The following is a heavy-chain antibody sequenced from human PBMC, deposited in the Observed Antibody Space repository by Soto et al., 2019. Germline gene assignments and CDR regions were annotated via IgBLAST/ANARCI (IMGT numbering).Heavy chain of an antibody. Sequence: QVQLQQWGAGLLKPSETLSLTCAVYGGSFSGYYWSWIRQPPGKGLEWIGEINHSGSTNYNPSLKSRVTISVDTSKNQFSLKLSSVTAADTAVYYCARALFITGTTGWGQGNLVTVSS. CDR1: GGSFSGYY. CDR3: ARALFITGTTG. D-gene: IGHD1-7*01. V-gene: IGHV4-34*01. J-gene: IGHJ4*02. CDR2: INHSGST.